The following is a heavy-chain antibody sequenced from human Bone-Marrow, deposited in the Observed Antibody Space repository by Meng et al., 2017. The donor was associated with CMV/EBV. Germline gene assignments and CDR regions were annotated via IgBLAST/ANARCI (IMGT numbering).Heavy chain of an antibody. CDR1: GSSISSTTYF. CDR3: ARPTAGTSATLLDY. J-gene: IGHJ4*02. D-gene: IGHD2-15*01. V-gene: IGHV4-39*02. Sequence: SETLSLTCTVSGSSISSTTYFWVWIRQPPGKGLEWIGSIFDSGSTYYAPSLKSRVTISLNTSKNHFSLKLSSVTAADTAVYYCARPTAGTSATLLDYWGQGTLVTVSS. CDR2: IFDSGST.